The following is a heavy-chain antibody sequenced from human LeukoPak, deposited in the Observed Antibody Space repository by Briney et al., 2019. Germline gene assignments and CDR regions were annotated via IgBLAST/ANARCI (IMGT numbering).Heavy chain of an antibody. CDR3: ARDSRRFSNDLDY. J-gene: IGHJ4*02. Sequence: GASVKVSCKASGYTFTGYYMHWVRQAPGQGLEWMGWINPNGGGTNYAQKFQGRVTMTRDTSISTAYMELSRLRSDDTAVYYCARDSRRFSNDLDYWGQGTLVTVSS. CDR2: INPNGGGT. CDR1: GYTFTGYY. V-gene: IGHV1-2*02. D-gene: IGHD1-1*01.